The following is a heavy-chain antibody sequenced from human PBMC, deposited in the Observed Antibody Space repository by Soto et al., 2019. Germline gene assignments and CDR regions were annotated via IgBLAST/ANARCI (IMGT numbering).Heavy chain of an antibody. CDR3: VREMSSSWYAAFDL. Sequence: QVQLIQSGAEVKKPGSSVRVSCKASGGSFSTYAITWVRQAPGQGLEWMGGIIPIFGAPNYAQKFQGRVTITADKSTDTAYMDLISLRSEDTAVYYCVREMSSSWYAAFDLWGPGTMVTVSS. V-gene: IGHV1-69*06. CDR1: GGSFSTYA. CDR2: IIPIFGAP. D-gene: IGHD6-13*01. J-gene: IGHJ3*01.